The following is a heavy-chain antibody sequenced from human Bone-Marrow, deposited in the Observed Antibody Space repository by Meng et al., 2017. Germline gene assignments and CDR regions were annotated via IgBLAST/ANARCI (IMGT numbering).Heavy chain of an antibody. J-gene: IGHJ4*02. V-gene: IGHV4-61*02. CDR2: IYTSGST. CDR3: ARDRGGGWGFDY. Sequence: SETLSLTCTVSGGSISSGSYYWSWIRQPAGKGLEWIGRIYTSGSTNYNPSLKSRVTISVDTSKNQFSLKLSSVTAADTAVYYCARDRGGGWGFDYWGQGTLVTVSS. D-gene: IGHD3-10*01. CDR1: GGSISSGSYY.